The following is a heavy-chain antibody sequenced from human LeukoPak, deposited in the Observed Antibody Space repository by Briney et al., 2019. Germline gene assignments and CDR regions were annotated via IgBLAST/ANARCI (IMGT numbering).Heavy chain of an antibody. D-gene: IGHD6-13*01. Sequence: ASVKASCKASDYTFTSYGISCVRQGPGQGLEWMGRISAYNGNTNYAQKLQGRVTMTTDTSTSTAYMELSRLRSDDTAVYYCARDGETGIAAPGARFYYYYYMDVWAKGTTVTVSS. J-gene: IGHJ6*03. CDR2: ISAYNGNT. V-gene: IGHV1-18*01. CDR3: ARDGETGIAAPGARFYYYYYMDV. CDR1: DYTFTSYG.